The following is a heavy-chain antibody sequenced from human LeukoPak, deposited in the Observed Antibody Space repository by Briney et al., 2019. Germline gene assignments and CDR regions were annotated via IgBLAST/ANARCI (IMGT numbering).Heavy chain of an antibody. CDR2: MNPNSGNT. CDR1: GYTFTSYD. Sequence: GASVKVSCKASGYTFTSYDINWVRQATGQGLEWMGWMNPNSGNTGYAQKFQGRVTITRNTSISTAYMELSSLRSEDTAVYYCARGVKEQLVGLPPRLVYYMDVWGKGTTVTVSS. V-gene: IGHV1-8*03. D-gene: IGHD6-13*01. CDR3: ARGVKEQLVGLPPRLVYYMDV. J-gene: IGHJ6*03.